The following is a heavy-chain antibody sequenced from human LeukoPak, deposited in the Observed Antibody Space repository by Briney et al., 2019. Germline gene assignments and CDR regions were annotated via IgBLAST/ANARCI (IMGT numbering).Heavy chain of an antibody. V-gene: IGHV4-34*01. D-gene: IGHD3-10*01. Sequence: MSSETLSLTCAVYGGSFSGYYWSWIRQPPGKGLEWIGEINHSGSTNYSPSLKSRVTISVDTSKNQFSLKLSSVTAADTAVYYCARGSPYGRNWFDHWGQGTLVTVSS. CDR3: ARGSPYGRNWFDH. CDR2: INHSGST. J-gene: IGHJ5*02. CDR1: GGSFSGYY.